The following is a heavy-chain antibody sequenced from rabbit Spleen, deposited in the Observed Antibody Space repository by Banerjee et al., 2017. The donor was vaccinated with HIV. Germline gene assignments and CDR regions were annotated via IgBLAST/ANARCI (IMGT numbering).Heavy chain of an antibody. CDR1: GFSFSSNW. D-gene: IGHD1-1*01. J-gene: IGHJ3*01. CDR2: IDTSNGDT. Sequence: LEESGGGLVKPGGTLTLTCTVSGFSFSSNWICWVRQAPGKGLEWIACIDTSNGDTDYANWPKGRFTISKTSSTTVTLQMTSLTAADTATYFCARNPYGSSISIWGQGTLVT. V-gene: IGHV1S45*01. CDR3: ARNPYGSSISI.